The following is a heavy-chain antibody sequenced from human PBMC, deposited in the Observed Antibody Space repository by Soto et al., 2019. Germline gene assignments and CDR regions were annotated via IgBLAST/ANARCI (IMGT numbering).Heavy chain of an antibody. D-gene: IGHD4-4*01. CDR3: ARVATVTRTNWFDP. CDR2: INHSGST. V-gene: IGHV4-34*01. CDR1: GGSISSYY. J-gene: IGHJ5*02. Sequence: PSETLSLTCTVSGGSISSYYWSWIRQPPGKGLEWIGEINHSGSTNYNPSLKSRVTISVDTSKNQFSLKLSSVTAADTAVYYCARVATVTRTNWFDPWGQGTLVTVSS.